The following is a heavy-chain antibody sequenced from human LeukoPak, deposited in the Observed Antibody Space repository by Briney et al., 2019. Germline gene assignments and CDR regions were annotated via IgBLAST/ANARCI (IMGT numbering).Heavy chain of an antibody. Sequence: GGSLRLSCAASGFTFSSYGMHWVSQLPGKGLEWAAVIWYDGSNKYYADSVKGRFTISRDNPKNTLYLQMNSLRAEDTAVYYCAGVRGAWNAFDIWGQGTMVTVSS. V-gene: IGHV3-33*01. D-gene: IGHD3-10*01. J-gene: IGHJ3*02. CDR3: AGVRGAWNAFDI. CDR2: IWYDGSNK. CDR1: GFTFSSYG.